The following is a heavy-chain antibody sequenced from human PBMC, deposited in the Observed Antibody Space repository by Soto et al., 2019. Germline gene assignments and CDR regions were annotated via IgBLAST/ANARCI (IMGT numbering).Heavy chain of an antibody. CDR2: ISNVGSEK. D-gene: IGHD2-21*02. V-gene: IGHV3-30-3*01. CDR1: GFTSSNYA. Sequence: GGSLRLSCAASGFTSSNYAMHWVRQAPGKGLEWVTGISNVGSEKYYAGSVQGRFTISRDNSKNTLYLQMDSLRPEDTAMYYCAREGCSCGEDCYCVQWLFDLWGRGSLVTV. J-gene: IGHJ2*01. CDR3: AREGCSCGEDCYCVQWLFDL.